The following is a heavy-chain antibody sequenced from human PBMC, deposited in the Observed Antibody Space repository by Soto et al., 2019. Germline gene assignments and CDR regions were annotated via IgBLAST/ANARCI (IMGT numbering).Heavy chain of an antibody. J-gene: IGHJ3*02. D-gene: IGHD2-2*03. CDR3: ARISGCCRNNDCSWTFDN. CDR2: FYPGDSTS. V-gene: IGHV5-51*01. Sequence: GESLKISCKTSGYSFISYWVAWVRQQPGKGLEWMGTFYPGDSTSTYSPSFQRQVTISVDKSISTAYLHLSSLKASDIAMYYCARISGCCRNNDCSWTFDNWGQGTTVTVSS. CDR1: GYSFISYW.